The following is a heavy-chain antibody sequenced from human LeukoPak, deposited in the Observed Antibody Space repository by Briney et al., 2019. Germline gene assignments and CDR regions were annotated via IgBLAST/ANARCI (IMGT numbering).Heavy chain of an antibody. V-gene: IGHV3-30*14. CDR1: GFTFSSYA. CDR3: ASHYGSGSYYNEHIDY. Sequence: GSLRLSCAASGFTFSSYAMHWVRQAPGKGLEWVAVISYDGSNKYYADSVKGRFTISRDNSKNTLYLQMNSLRAEDTAVYYCASHYGSGSYYNEHIDYWGQGTLVTVSS. J-gene: IGHJ4*02. CDR2: ISYDGSNK. D-gene: IGHD3-10*01.